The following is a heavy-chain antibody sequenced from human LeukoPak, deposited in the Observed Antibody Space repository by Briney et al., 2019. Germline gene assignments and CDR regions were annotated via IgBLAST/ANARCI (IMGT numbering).Heavy chain of an antibody. CDR3: ARDPGLQFCWGSYRCGIDY. D-gene: IGHD3-16*02. J-gene: IGHJ4*02. V-gene: IGHV1-18*04. Sequence: GASVKVSCKASGYTFTGYYMHWVRQAPGQGLEWMGWMNPNSGNTNYAQKLQGRVTMTTDTSTSTTYMELRSLRSDDTAVYYCARDPGLQFCWGSYRCGIDYWGQGTLVTVSS. CDR1: GYTFTGYY. CDR2: MNPNSGNT.